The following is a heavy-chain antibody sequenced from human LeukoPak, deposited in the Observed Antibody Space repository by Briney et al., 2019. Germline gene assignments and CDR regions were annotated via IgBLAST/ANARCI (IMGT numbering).Heavy chain of an antibody. CDR1: GYTFTSYG. J-gene: IGHJ6*04. V-gene: IGHV1-18*01. D-gene: IGHD2-2*02. CDR2: ISAYNGNT. Sequence: ASVKVSCKASGYTFTSYGISWVRQAPGQGLEWMGWISAYNGNTNYAQKLQGRVTMTTDTSTSTAYMELRSLRSDDTAVYYCARLYCSSTSCYTGYYYYGMDVWGKGTTVTVSS. CDR3: ARLYCSSTSCYTGYYYYGMDV.